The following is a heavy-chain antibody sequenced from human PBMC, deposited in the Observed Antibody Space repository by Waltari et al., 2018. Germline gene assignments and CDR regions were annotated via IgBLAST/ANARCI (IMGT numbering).Heavy chain of an antibody. Sequence: QVQLQESGPGLVKPSQPLSLTCTVSGGSIISGSYYWIWIRQPAGKGLEWIGRIYTSGSTNYNPALKSRVTISVDTSKNQFSLKLSSVTAADTAVYYCARASSGWYAEQFDYWGQGTLVTVSS. J-gene: IGHJ4*02. CDR1: GGSIISGSYY. CDR3: ARASSGWYAEQFDY. CDR2: IYTSGST. V-gene: IGHV4-61*02. D-gene: IGHD6-19*01.